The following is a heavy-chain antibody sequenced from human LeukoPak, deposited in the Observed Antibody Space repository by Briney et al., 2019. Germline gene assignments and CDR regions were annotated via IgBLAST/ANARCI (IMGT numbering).Heavy chain of an antibody. D-gene: IGHD7-27*01. CDR2: IYYSGST. Sequence: SETLSLTCTVSGGSISSSSYYWGWIRQPPGKGLEWIGSIYYSGSTYYNPSLKSRVTISVDTSKNQFSLKLSSVTAADTAVYYCARLPPNWGSVDYWGQGTLVTVSS. J-gene: IGHJ4*02. CDR3: ARLPPNWGSVDY. CDR1: GGSISSSSYY. V-gene: IGHV4-39*01.